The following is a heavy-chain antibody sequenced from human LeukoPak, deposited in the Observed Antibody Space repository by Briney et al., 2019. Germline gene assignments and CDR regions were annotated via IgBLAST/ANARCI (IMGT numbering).Heavy chain of an antibody. CDR3: ARDRKMVVPAAGGDAFDI. Sequence: SETLSLTCTVSGGSISSGGYYWSWIRQPPGKGLEWIGYIYHSGSTYYNPSLKSRVTISVDRSKNQFSLKLSSVTAADTAVYYCARDRKMVVPAAGGDAFDIWGQGTMVTVSS. CDR1: GGSISSGGYY. V-gene: IGHV4-30-2*01. D-gene: IGHD2-2*01. CDR2: IYHSGST. J-gene: IGHJ3*02.